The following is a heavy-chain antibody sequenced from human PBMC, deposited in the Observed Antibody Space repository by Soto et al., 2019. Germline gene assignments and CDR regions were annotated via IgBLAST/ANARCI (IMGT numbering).Heavy chain of an antibody. CDR3: ARVSSFLAATGAFDI. CDR1: GGSISSYY. Sequence: PPETHCLTYTVSGGSISSYYWSWIRQPPGKGLEWIGYIYYSGSTNYNPSLKSRVTISVDTSKNQFSLKLSSVTAADTAVYYCARVSSFLAATGAFDIWGQWTIVTVS. D-gene: IGHD2-15*01. CDR2: IYYSGST. V-gene: IGHV4-59*01. J-gene: IGHJ3*02.